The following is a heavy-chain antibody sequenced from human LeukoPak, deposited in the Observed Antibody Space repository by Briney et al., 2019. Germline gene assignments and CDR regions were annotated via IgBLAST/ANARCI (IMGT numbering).Heavy chain of an antibody. CDR1: GFTFSNYW. J-gene: IGHJ4*02. CDR2: INSDGSTT. Sequence: GGSLRLSCAASGFTFSNYWMHWVRQAPGKGLVWVSLINSDGSTTSYADSVKVRFTISRDNAKNTVYLQMNSLRDEDAAVYYCAREAGGGGWCYFDYWGQGALVTVSS. CDR3: AREAGGGGWCYFDY. D-gene: IGHD6-19*01. V-gene: IGHV3-74*01.